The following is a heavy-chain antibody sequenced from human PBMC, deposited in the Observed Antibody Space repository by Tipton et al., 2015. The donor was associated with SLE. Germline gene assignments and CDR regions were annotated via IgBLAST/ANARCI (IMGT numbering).Heavy chain of an antibody. CDR3: ARDPEWTTHDAFDI. Sequence: QLVQSGGGLTQPGGSLRLSCATSGFTFSDYYMDWVRQAPGKGLVWVSRISHDGTITNYADSVKGRFTISRDNAKNTLYLQMNSLRAEDTAVYYCARDPEWTTHDAFDIWGQGTMVTVSS. V-gene: IGHV3-74*01. CDR1: GFTFSDYY. CDR2: ISHDGTIT. J-gene: IGHJ3*02. D-gene: IGHD3-3*01.